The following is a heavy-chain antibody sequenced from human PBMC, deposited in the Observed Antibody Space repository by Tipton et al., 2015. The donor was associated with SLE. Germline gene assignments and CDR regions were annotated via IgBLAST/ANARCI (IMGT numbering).Heavy chain of an antibody. CDR1: GDSLSGQY. CDR3: ARGGLGYSYYYYMDV. Sequence: TLSLTCSVYGDSLSGQYWSWIRQPPGKGLEWIGEVFRGGSTNYSPSLESRVTISVDTSKNQFSLKLSSVTAADTAVYYCARGGLGYSYYYYMDVWGKGTTVTVSS. CDR2: VFRGGST. V-gene: IGHV4-34*01. J-gene: IGHJ6*03. D-gene: IGHD5-18*01.